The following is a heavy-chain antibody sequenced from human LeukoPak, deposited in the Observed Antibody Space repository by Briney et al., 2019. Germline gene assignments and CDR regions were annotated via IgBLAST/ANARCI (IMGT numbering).Heavy chain of an antibody. V-gene: IGHV1-2*02. Sequence: ASVKVSCKASGYTFTGYYIHWVRQAPGQGLEWMGWINPNSGGTNYAQKLQGRVTMTRDTSISTAYMELSRLRSDDTAVYYCARAARPLVRYFQHWGQGTLVTVSS. D-gene: IGHD6-6*01. CDR3: ARAARPLVRYFQH. CDR2: INPNSGGT. J-gene: IGHJ1*01. CDR1: GYTFTGYY.